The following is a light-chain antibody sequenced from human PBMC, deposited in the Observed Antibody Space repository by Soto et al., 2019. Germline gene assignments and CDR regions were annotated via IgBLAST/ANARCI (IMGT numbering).Light chain of an antibody. CDR3: QQSYGMPIT. Sequence: DIQMTQSPSSLSASVGDRVTITCRASQSISSYLNWYQQKPGKAPKLLIYAASSLQSGVPSRFSGSGSRTDFTLTINSLQPEDFATYYCQQSYGMPITFGQGTRLEIK. J-gene: IGKJ5*01. V-gene: IGKV1-39*01. CDR2: AAS. CDR1: QSISSY.